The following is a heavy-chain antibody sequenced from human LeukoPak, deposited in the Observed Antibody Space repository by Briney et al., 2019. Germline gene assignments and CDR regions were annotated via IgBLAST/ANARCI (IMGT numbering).Heavy chain of an antibody. V-gene: IGHV3-48*01. CDR3: ARDSSPDY. CDR2: ISSSSSTI. CDR1: GFTFSSYS. Sequence: GGSLRLSCAASGFTFSSYSMNWVRQAPGKGLEWVSYISSSSSTIYYADSVEGRFTISRDNAKNSLYLQMNSLRAEDTGVYYCARDSSPDYWGQGTLVTVSS. J-gene: IGHJ4*02. D-gene: IGHD6-13*01.